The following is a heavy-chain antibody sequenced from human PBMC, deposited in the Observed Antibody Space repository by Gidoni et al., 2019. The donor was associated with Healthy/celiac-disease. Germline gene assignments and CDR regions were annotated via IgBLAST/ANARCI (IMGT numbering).Heavy chain of an antibody. CDR3: ARINVLLWFGELYAYYYYGMDV. J-gene: IGHJ6*02. V-gene: IGHV4-4*02. D-gene: IGHD3-10*01. CDR2: IYHSGST. CDR1: GGSISSSNW. Sequence: QVQLQESGPGRVKPSGTLSLTCAVSGGSISSSNWWSWVRQPPGKGLEWIGEIYHSGSTNYNPSLKSRVTLSVDKSKNQFSLKLSSVTAADTAVYYCARINVLLWFGELYAYYYYGMDVWGQGTTVTVSS.